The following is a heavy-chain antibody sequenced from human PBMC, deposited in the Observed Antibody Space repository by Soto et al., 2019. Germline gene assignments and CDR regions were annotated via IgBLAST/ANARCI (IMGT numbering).Heavy chain of an antibody. CDR3: AKVGQQGY. CDR1: GFTFDDYA. V-gene: IGHV3-9*01. Sequence: EVQLVESGGGLVQPGRSLRLSCAASGFTFDDYAMHWVRQAPGKGLEWVSGISWNSGSIGYAESVKGRFTISRDNAKNSLYLLMNSLRAEDTALYYCAKVGQQGYWGQGTLVTVSS. D-gene: IGHD5-18*01. CDR2: ISWNSGSI. J-gene: IGHJ4*02.